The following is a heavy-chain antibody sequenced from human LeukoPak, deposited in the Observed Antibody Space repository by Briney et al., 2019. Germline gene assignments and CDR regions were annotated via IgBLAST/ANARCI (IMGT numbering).Heavy chain of an antibody. D-gene: IGHD2-2*03. CDR3: ASGYCSSTSCYSSGNYYYMDA. V-gene: IGHV1-69*05. CDR2: IIPIFGTA. Sequence: GASVKVSCKASGGTFSSYAISWVRQAPGQGLEWMGGIIPIFGTANYAQKFQGRVTMTRDTSTSTVYMELSSLRSEDTAVYYCASGYCSSTSCYSSGNYYYMDAWGKGTTVTVSS. CDR1: GGTFSSYA. J-gene: IGHJ6*03.